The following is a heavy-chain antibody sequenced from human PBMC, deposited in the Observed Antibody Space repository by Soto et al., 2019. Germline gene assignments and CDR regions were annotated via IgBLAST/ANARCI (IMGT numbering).Heavy chain of an antibody. Sequence: QVQLVQSGAEVKNPGASVKVSCKASGYTFTRYGIGWARQAPGQGLEWMGWINTYNGNTNDAQNVQGRVTLTTDTSTSTAYMALRSLRSNDTAIYYCAMVDVYVTPSPQDVWGQGTTVIVSS. V-gene: IGHV1-18*01. CDR1: GYTFTRYG. D-gene: IGHD3-16*01. J-gene: IGHJ6*02. CDR2: INTYNGNT. CDR3: AMVDVYVTPSPQDV.